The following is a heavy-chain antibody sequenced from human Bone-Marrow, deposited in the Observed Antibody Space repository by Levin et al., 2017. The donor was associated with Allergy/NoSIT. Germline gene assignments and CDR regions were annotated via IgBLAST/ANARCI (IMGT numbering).Heavy chain of an antibody. CDR2: ISSNGGST. D-gene: IGHD2-21*01. J-gene: IGHJ6*03. Sequence: LGESLKISCAASGFTFSSYAMHWVRQAPGKGLEYVSAISSNGGSTYYANSVKGRFTISRDNSKNTLYLQMGSLRAEDMAVYYCARDWRSHSYYYYYYMDVWGKGTTVTVSS. V-gene: IGHV3-64*01. CDR3: ARDWRSHSYYYYYYMDV. CDR1: GFTFSSYA.